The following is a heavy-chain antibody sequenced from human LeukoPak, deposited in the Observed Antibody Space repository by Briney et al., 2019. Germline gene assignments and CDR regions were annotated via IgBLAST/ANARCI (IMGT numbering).Heavy chain of an antibody. CDR2: INSDGSST. Sequence: GSLRLSCAASGFTFSNYWMHWVRQAPGKGLVWVSRINSDGSSTSYADSVKGRFTISRDNAKNTLYLQMNSLRAEDTAVYYCAREPLLGGASPQEDAFDIWGQGTMVTVSS. D-gene: IGHD1-26*01. CDR1: GFTFSNYW. V-gene: IGHV3-74*01. J-gene: IGHJ3*02. CDR3: AREPLLGGASPQEDAFDI.